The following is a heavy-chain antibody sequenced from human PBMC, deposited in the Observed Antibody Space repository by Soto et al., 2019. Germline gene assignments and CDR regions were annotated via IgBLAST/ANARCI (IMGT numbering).Heavy chain of an antibody. D-gene: IGHD3-22*01. J-gene: IGHJ4*02. CDR3: ARMIASHFDY. CDR2: IIPIFGTA. CDR1: GGTFSSYA. Sequence: GASVKVSCKASGGTFSSYAISWVRQAPGQGLEWMGGIIPIFGTANCAQKFQGRVTITADESTSTAYMELSSLRSEDTAVYYCARMIASHFDYWGQGTLVTVSS. V-gene: IGHV1-69*13.